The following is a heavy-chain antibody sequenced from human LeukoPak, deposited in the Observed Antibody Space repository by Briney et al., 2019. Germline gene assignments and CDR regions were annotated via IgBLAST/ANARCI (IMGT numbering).Heavy chain of an antibody. J-gene: IGHJ4*02. Sequence: SETLSLTCAVYGGSFSGYYWSWIRQPPGKGLEWIGEINHSGSTNYNPSLRSRVTISVDTSKNQFSLKLSSVTAADTAVYYYARQSRYYYAPDYWGQGTLVTVSS. V-gene: IGHV4-34*01. CDR1: GGSFSGYY. CDR2: INHSGST. CDR3: ARQSRYYYAPDY. D-gene: IGHD3-10*01.